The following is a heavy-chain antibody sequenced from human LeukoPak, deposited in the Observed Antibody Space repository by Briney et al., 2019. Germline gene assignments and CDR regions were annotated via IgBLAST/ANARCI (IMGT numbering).Heavy chain of an antibody. V-gene: IGHV3-23*01. J-gene: IGHJ4*02. Sequence: GGSLRLSCAASGFTFSSYAMSWVRQAPGKGLEWVSAISGSGGSTYYADSVKGRFTISRDNSKNTLYLQMNSLRAGDTAVYYCAKSMVRGVISFSDYYFDYWGQGTLVTVSS. CDR2: ISGSGGST. CDR3: AKSMVRGVISFSDYYFDY. D-gene: IGHD3-10*01. CDR1: GFTFSSYA.